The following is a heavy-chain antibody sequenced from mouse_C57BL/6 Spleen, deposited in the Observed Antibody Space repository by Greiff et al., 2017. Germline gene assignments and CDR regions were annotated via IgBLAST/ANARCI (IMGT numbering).Heavy chain of an antibody. CDR3: TRDDYGSGFPY. CDR1: GFTFSSYA. J-gene: IGHJ3*01. CDR2: ISSGGDYI. D-gene: IGHD1-1*01. V-gene: IGHV5-9-1*02. Sequence: EVKLVESGEGLVKPGGSLKLSCAASGFTFSSYAMSWVRQTPEKRLEWVAYISSGGDYIYYADTVKGRFTISRDNARNTLYLQMSSLKSEDTAMYYCTRDDYGSGFPYWGQGTLVTVSA.